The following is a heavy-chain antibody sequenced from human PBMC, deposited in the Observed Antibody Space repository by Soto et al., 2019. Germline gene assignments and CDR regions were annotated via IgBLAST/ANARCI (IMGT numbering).Heavy chain of an antibody. D-gene: IGHD3-9*01. CDR1: GFTFSSYW. CDR2: INSDGSST. CDR3: ARALRYFDFRPGRNYYYYYMDV. Sequence: GGSLRLSCAASGFTFSSYWMHWVRQAPGKGLVWVSRINSDGSSTSYADSVKGRFTISRDNAKNTLYLQMNSLRAEDTAVYYCARALRYFDFRPGRNYYYYYMDVWGKGTTVTVSS. V-gene: IGHV3-74*01. J-gene: IGHJ6*03.